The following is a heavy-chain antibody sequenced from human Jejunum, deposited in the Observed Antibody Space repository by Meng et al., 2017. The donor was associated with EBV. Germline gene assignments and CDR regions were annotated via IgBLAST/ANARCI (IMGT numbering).Heavy chain of an antibody. CDR3: ARVAFSYTTRSLDS. J-gene: IGHJ4*02. CDR1: RGSFSGYY. Sequence: VQLTQWGAGLLKPSETLSLTCAVYRGSFSGYYWSWIRQHPGKGLEWIGEINHSGSTNYNPSLRSRVTISVETSKNQFSLRLNSVTAADTAVYYCARVAFSYTTRSLDSWGQGTLVTVSS. CDR2: INHSGST. V-gene: IGHV4-34*02. D-gene: IGHD3-16*02.